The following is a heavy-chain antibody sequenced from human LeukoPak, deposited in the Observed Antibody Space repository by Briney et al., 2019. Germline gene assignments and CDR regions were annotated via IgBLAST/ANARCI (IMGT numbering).Heavy chain of an antibody. Sequence: KPSETLSLTCTVSGGSISGHYWSWIRQPPGKRLEWIGYIHSSGSTDYNPSLRSRLTMSVDTSKNQFSLKLDSVTAADTGLYYCARGGWPLDFWGQGTMVTVSS. V-gene: IGHV4-59*11. D-gene: IGHD6-19*01. CDR1: GGSISGHY. CDR2: IHSSGST. CDR3: ARGGWPLDF. J-gene: IGHJ3*01.